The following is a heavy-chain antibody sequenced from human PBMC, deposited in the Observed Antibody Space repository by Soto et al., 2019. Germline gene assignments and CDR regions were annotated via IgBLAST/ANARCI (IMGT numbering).Heavy chain of an antibody. CDR2: IGTAGDT. J-gene: IGHJ5*02. D-gene: IGHD5-12*01. Sequence: RQATGKGLEWVSAIGTAGDTYYPGSVKGRFTISRENAKNSLYLQMNSLRAEDTAVYYCARGTIRGWFDPWGQGTLVTVSS. CDR3: ARGTIRGWFDP. V-gene: IGHV3-13*01.